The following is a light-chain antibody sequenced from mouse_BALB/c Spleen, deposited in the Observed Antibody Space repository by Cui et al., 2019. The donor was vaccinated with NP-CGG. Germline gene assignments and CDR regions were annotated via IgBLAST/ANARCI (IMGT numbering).Light chain of an antibody. J-gene: IGLJ1*01. CDR2: GTN. CDR1: TGAVTTSNY. CDR3: ALWYSNHWV. Sequence: QAVVTQESALTTSHGETVTLTCRSSTGAVTTSNYANWVQEKPDHLFTGLIGGTNNRAPGVPARFSGSLIGDKAALTITGAQTEDETIYFCALWYSNHWVIGGGTKLTVL. V-gene: IGLV1*01.